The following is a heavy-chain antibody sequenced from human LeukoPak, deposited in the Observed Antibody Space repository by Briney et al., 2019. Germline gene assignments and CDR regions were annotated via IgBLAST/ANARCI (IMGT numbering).Heavy chain of an antibody. CDR2: ISAYNGNT. CDR1: GFTFSSYA. J-gene: IGHJ4*02. CDR3: ARDLVSGSHWGVNYFDY. Sequence: PGGSLRLSCAASGFTFSSYAMHWVRQAPGQGLEWMGWISAYNGNTNYAQKLQGRVTMTTDTSTSTAYMELRSLRSDDTAVYYCARDLVSGSHWGVNYFDYWGQGTLVTVSS. V-gene: IGHV1-18*01. D-gene: IGHD1-26*01.